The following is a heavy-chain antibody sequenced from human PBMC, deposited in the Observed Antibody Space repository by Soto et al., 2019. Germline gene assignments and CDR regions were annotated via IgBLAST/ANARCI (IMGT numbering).Heavy chain of an antibody. D-gene: IGHD2-21*01. CDR1: TFTFTGYA. CDR2: ISSSSDNT. V-gene: IGHV3-23*01. Sequence: GGSLRLSCAASTFTFTGYAMSWVRQAPGKGLEWVSGISSSSDNTYYADSVKGRFTISRDNSKNTLYVQMNSVRAEDTAVYYCAKDLTYGATSGGDLDIWGQGTKVTVSS. J-gene: IGHJ3*02. CDR3: AKDLTYGATSGGDLDI.